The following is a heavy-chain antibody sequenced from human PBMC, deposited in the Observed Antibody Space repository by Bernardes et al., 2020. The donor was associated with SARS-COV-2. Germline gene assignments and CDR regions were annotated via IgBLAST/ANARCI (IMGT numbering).Heavy chain of an antibody. D-gene: IGHD3-10*01. J-gene: IGHJ6*02. V-gene: IGHV1-24*01. CDR1: GYTLTALS. CDR3: AREVMVRISDTYRNGMDL. Sequence: ASVKVSCKVSGYTLTALSMHWVRQAPGKGLEWMGGFDPEDGETIYAQKFQGRVTMTEDTSTDTAYMELSSLRSEDTAVYYCAREVMVRISDTYRNGMDLWGQGTTVTVSS. CDR2: FDPEDGET.